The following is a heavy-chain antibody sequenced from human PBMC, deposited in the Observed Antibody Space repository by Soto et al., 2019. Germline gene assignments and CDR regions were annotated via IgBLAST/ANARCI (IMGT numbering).Heavy chain of an antibody. CDR2: ISYDGSNK. CDR3: ARGMAYFDY. J-gene: IGHJ4*02. Sequence: QVQLVESGGGVVQPGRSLRLSCAASGFTFSSYAMHWVRQAPGKGLEWVAVISYDGSNKYYADSVKGRFTISRDNSKNTLYLQMTSLRAEDTAVYYCARGMAYFDYWGQGTLVTVSS. V-gene: IGHV3-30-3*01. CDR1: GFTFSSYA.